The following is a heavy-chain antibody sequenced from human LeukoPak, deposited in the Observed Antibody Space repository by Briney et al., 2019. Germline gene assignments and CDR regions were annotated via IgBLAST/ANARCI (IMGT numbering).Heavy chain of an antibody. D-gene: IGHD6-13*01. CDR1: GGSISSYY. Sequence: SETLSLTCTVSGGSISSYYWSWIRQPPGKGLEWIGYIYYSGSTNYNPSLKSRVTISVDTSMNQFSLKLSSATAADTAVYYCARVLKGWGSSWKGAFDIWGQGTMVTVSS. CDR2: IYYSGST. CDR3: ARVLKGWGSSWKGAFDI. V-gene: IGHV4-59*01. J-gene: IGHJ3*02.